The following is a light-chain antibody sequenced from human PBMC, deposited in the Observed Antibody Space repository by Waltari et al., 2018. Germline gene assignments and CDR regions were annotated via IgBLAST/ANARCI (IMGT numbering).Light chain of an antibody. Sequence: EIVLTQSPDTLSLSLGERATLSCRASQSVTKNYLAWYQQKPGQPPRLPIDDATDRAPGIPDRFSGSGSGTDFTLTISRLEAEDFALYYCQQCAHSPLTFGGGTK. CDR3: QQCAHSPLT. V-gene: IGKV3-20*01. CDR1: QSVTKNY. CDR2: DAT. J-gene: IGKJ4*01.